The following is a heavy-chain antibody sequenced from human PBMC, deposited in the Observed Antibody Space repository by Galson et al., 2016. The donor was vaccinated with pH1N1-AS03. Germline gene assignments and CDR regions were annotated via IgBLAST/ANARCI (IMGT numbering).Heavy chain of an antibody. CDR3: AKASAAAGTRTFDY. D-gene: IGHD6-13*01. V-gene: IGHV3-23*01. CDR1: GFTFSSYA. CDR2: ISNSGGTT. J-gene: IGHJ4*02. Sequence: PRLSCAASGFTFSSYAMNWVRQAPGKGLEWVSAISNSGGTTYYADSVKGRFTISRDNSKNTLYLQMNSLRAEDTAVYYCAKASAAAGTRTFDYWGQGTLVTVSS.